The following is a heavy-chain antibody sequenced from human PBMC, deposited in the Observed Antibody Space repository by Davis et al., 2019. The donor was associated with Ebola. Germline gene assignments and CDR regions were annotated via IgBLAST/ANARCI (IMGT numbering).Heavy chain of an antibody. D-gene: IGHD3-3*01. CDR2: INHSGST. Sequence: PSETLSLTCTVSGGSISSGDYYWSWIRQPPGKGLEWIGEINHSGSTNYNPSLKSRVTISVDTSKNQFSLKLSSVTAADTAVYYCARVGRFLEWLFLDYWGQGTLVTVSS. V-gene: IGHV4-39*07. CDR3: ARVGRFLEWLFLDY. CDR1: GGSISSGDYY. J-gene: IGHJ4*02.